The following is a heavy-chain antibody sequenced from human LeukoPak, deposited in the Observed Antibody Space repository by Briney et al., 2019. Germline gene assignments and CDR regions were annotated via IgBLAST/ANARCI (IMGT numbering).Heavy chain of an antibody. J-gene: IGHJ4*02. CDR3: ARVRLYGDYYFDY. D-gene: IGHD4-17*01. CDR1: GGSISSYY. Sequence: SETLSLTRTVSGGSISSYYWSWIRQPPGKGLEWIGYIYYSGSTNYNPSLKSRVTISVDTSKNQFSLKLSSVTAADTAVYYCARVRLYGDYYFDYWGQGTLVTVSS. V-gene: IGHV4-59*01. CDR2: IYYSGST.